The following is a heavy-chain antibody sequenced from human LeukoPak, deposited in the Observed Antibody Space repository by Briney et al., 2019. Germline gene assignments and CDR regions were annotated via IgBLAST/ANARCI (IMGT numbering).Heavy chain of an antibody. CDR2: IYYSGST. J-gene: IGHJ4*02. Sequence: PSETLSLTCTVSGGSISSSSYCWGWIRQPPGKGLEWIGYIYYSGSTYYNPSLKSRVTISVDTSKNQFSLRLSSVTAADTAVYYCARVRVRYYDILTGYYTFDYWGQGTLVTVSS. CDR1: GGSISSSSYC. V-gene: IGHV4-31*03. D-gene: IGHD3-9*01. CDR3: ARVRVRYYDILTGYYTFDY.